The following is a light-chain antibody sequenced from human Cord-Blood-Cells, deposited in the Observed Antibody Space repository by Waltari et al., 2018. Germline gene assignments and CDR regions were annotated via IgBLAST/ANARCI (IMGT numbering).Light chain of an antibody. CDR3: NSRDSSGNHYV. CDR1: SLRSYY. CDR2: GKN. J-gene: IGLJ1*01. Sequence: SSELTQDPAVSVALGQTVRITCQGDSLRSYYASWYQQKPGQAPVLVIYGKNNRPSGIPDLCAGSSSGNTASLTITGAQAEDEADYYCNSRDSSGNHYVFGTGTKVTVL. V-gene: IGLV3-19*01.